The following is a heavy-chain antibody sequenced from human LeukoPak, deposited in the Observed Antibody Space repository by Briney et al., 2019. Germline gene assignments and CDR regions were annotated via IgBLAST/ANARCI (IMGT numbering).Heavy chain of an antibody. CDR3: ARGVSTVETLWVRCDP. CDR1: GYTFTSYG. Sequence: ASVKVSCKASGYTFTSYGISWVRQAPGQGLEWMGWISAYNGNTNYAQKLQGRVTMTTDTSTSTAYMELRSLRSDDSAVDYCARGVSTVETLWVRCDPWAEGTVVTVSS. J-gene: IGHJ5*01. V-gene: IGHV1-18*01. D-gene: IGHD4-23*01. CDR2: ISAYNGNT.